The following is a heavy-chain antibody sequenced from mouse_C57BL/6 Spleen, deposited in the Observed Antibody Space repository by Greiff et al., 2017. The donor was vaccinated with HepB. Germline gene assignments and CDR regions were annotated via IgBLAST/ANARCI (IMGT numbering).Heavy chain of an antibody. CDR1: GYTFTDYE. CDR2: IDPETGGT. Sequence: QVQLQQSGAELVRPGASVTLSCKASGYTFTDYEMHWVKQTPVHGLEWIGAIDPETGGTAYNQKFKGKAILTADKSSSTAYIELRSLTSEDSAVYYCTRISWSYAMDYWGQGTSVTVSS. CDR3: TRISWSYAMDY. J-gene: IGHJ4*01. V-gene: IGHV1-15*01.